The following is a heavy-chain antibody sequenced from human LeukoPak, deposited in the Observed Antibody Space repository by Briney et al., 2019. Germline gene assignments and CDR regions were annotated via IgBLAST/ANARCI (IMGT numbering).Heavy chain of an antibody. CDR2: ISTSSTYI. J-gene: IGHJ4*02. D-gene: IGHD2-8*02. V-gene: IGHV3-21*01. CDR1: GFTFSSYS. CDR3: AREVPGGRFDY. Sequence: PGGSLRLSCAASGFTFSSYSMNWVRQAPGKGLEWVSSISTSSTYIYYADSVKGRFTISRDNAKNSLYLQMNSLRAEDTAVYYCAREVPGGRFDYWGQGALVSVSS.